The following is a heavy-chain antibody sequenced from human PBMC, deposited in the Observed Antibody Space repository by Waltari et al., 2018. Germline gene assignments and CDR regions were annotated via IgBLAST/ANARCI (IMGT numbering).Heavy chain of an antibody. Sequence: EVRLVESGGGRVTPGGSLKLSCEAPGFNFNIYYMKWVRQAPGKGLEWVSSITSSSDYIYYADSVKGRFTISRDNAKNSVYLHMTSLRAEDTAVYYCARLGAVCGNSSCPWFFDSWGQGTLVTVSS. D-gene: IGHD3-16*01. V-gene: IGHV3-21*01. CDR1: GFNFNIYY. CDR3: ARLGAVCGNSSCPWFFDS. J-gene: IGHJ4*02. CDR2: ITSSSDYI.